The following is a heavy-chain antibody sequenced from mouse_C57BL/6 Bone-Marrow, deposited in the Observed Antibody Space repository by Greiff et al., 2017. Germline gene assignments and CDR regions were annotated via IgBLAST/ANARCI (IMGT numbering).Heavy chain of an antibody. CDR1: GFTFSSYA. CDR3: TRNYYDYDGAYYFDY. D-gene: IGHD2-4*01. V-gene: IGHV5-9-1*02. Sequence: EVQLMESGEGLVKPGGSLKLSCAASGFTFSSYAMSWVRQTPEKRLEWVAYISSGGDYIYYADTVKGRFTISRDNARNTLYLQMSSLKSEDTAMYYCTRNYYDYDGAYYFDYWGQGTTLTVSS. J-gene: IGHJ2*01. CDR2: ISSGGDYI.